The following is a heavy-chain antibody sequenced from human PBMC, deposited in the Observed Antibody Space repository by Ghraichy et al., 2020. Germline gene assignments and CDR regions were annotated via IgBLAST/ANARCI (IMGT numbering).Heavy chain of an antibody. CDR1: GGSISSYY. CDR2: IYYSGST. CDR3: ARYRRIAAAGTVPYYYGMDV. Sequence: SETLSLTCTVSGGSISSYYWSWIRQPPGKGLEWIGYIYYSGSTNYNPSLKSRVTISVDTSKNQFSLKLSSVTAADTAVYYCARYRRIAAAGTVPYYYGMDVWGQGTTVTVSS. J-gene: IGHJ6*02. D-gene: IGHD6-13*01. V-gene: IGHV4-59*01.